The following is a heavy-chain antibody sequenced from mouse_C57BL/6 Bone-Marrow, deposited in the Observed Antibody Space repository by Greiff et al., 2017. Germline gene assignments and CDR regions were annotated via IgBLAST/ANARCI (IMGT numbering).Heavy chain of an antibody. V-gene: IGHV14-4*01. J-gene: IGHJ2*01. D-gene: IGHD2-3*01. CDR3: TTMTFDY. CDR2: IDPENGDT. Sequence: VQLQQSGAELVRPGASVKLSCTASGFNIKDDYMHWVKQRPEQGLEWIGWIDPENGDTEYASKFQGKATITADTSSNTAYLQLSSLTSEDTAVYYCTTMTFDYWGQGTTLTVSS. CDR1: GFNIKDDY.